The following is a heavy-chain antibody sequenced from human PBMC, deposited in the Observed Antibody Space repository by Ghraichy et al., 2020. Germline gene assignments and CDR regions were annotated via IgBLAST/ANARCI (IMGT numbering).Heavy chain of an antibody. D-gene: IGHD1-26*01. Sequence: GGSLRLSCAASGFTFSSYWMHWVRQGPGKGLVWVSAINSDGSSTYYADSVKGRFTISRDNAKSTLFLQMNSLGDEDTAVYYCARLYSGTYYDLDYWGQGALVTVSS. V-gene: IGHV3-74*01. CDR2: INSDGSST. CDR3: ARLYSGTYYDLDY. J-gene: IGHJ4*02. CDR1: GFTFSSYW.